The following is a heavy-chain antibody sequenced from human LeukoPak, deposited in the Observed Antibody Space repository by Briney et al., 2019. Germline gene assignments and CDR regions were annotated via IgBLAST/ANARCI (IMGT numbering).Heavy chain of an antibody. CDR3: ARYDCGGDCYLDY. J-gene: IGHJ4*02. Sequence: SSETLSLTCTVSGRSNYSYYWLWLRQPAGKGLEWIGRIHTSGSTNYNPSLKSRVTISVDKSNNQFSLKLSSVTAADTAVYYFARYDCGGDCYLDYWGQGTLVTVSS. CDR2: IHTSGST. D-gene: IGHD2-21*02. CDR1: GRSNYSYY. V-gene: IGHV4-4*07.